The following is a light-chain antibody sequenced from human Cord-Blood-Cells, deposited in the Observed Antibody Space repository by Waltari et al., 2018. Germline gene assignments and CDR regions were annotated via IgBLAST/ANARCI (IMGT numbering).Light chain of an antibody. J-gene: IGKJ2*01. CDR3: QQRSNWPTYT. V-gene: IGKV3-11*01. CDR1: QSVSSY. CDR2: DAS. Sequence: IVLTQPPATLSLSPGERATHSCRASQSVSSYLAWYQQKPGQAPRLLIYDASNRATGIPARFSGSGSGTDFTLTISSLEPEDFAVYYCQQRSNWPTYTFGQGTKREIK.